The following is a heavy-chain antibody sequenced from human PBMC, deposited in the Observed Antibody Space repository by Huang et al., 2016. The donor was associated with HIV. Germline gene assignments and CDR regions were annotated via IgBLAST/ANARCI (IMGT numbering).Heavy chain of an antibody. CDR3: ARHGRVAGHYYNNMDV. CDR1: GGSISSSSYY. J-gene: IGHJ6*02. CDR2: IYYSGKT. D-gene: IGHD6-19*01. Sequence: LQLQESGPGLVKSSETLSLICTVSGGSISSSSYYWGWIRQPPGKGPEWIGSIYYSGKTYYNPPLKSRVTISVDTSKNQCSLKVNSVTAADTAVYYCARHGRVAGHYYNNMDVWGRGTTVTVSS. V-gene: IGHV4-39*01.